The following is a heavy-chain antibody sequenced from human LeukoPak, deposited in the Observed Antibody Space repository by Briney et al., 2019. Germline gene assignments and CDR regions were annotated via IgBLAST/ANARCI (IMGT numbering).Heavy chain of an antibody. CDR3: ERHPNPGNRNYVLRYYYYYVAV. J-gene: IGHJ6*03. Sequence: GESLKISCKGSGYSFTSYWIGWVRQMPGKGLEWMGIIYPGDSDTRYSPSFQGQVTISADKSISTAYLQWSSLKASDTAPYYCERHPNPGNRNYVLRYYYYYVAVGEKGPRSPVS. CDR1: GYSFTSYW. D-gene: IGHD4-11*01. CDR2: IYPGDSDT. V-gene: IGHV5-51*01.